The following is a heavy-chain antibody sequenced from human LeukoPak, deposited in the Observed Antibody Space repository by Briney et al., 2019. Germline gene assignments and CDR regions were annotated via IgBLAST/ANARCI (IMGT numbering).Heavy chain of an antibody. CDR1: GGSFSGYY. D-gene: IGHD3-9*01. CDR3: ARVGMRYFDWLPRRMDV. Sequence: SETLSLACAVYGGSFSGYYWSWIRQPPGKGLEWIEEINHSGSTNYNPSLKSRVTISVDTPKNQFSLKLSSVIAADTAVYYCARVGMRYFDWLPRRMDVWGQGTTVTVSS. V-gene: IGHV4-34*01. J-gene: IGHJ6*02. CDR2: INHSGST.